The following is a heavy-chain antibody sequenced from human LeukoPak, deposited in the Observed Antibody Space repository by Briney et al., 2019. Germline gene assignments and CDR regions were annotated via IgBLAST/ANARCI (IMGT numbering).Heavy chain of an antibody. D-gene: IGHD1-26*01. J-gene: IGHJ3*02. CDR2: IYTSGST. V-gene: IGHV4-61*02. CDR1: GGSISSSNYY. CDR3: ARENKWELQAPGAFDI. Sequence: PSETLSLTCTVSGGSISSSNYYWSWIRQPAGKGLEWIGRIYTSGSTNYNPSLKSRVTISVDTSRNQFSLKLSSVTAADTAVYYCARENKWELQAPGAFDIWGQGTMVTVSS.